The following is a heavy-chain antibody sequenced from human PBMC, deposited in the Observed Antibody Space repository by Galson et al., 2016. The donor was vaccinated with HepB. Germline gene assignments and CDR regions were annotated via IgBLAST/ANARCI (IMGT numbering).Heavy chain of an antibody. V-gene: IGHV4-39*01. D-gene: IGHD1-1*01. Sequence: ETLSLTCTVSGGSINSRSYNWGWIRQPPGKGLEWIGVISSTGTTFDNPSLKTRVSMSLDTSKSQFSLSLNSVTAADTAVYYCARLRLEAYWFDSWGQGTLVTVSP. CDR2: ISSTGTT. J-gene: IGHJ5*01. CDR3: ARLRLEAYWFDS. CDR1: GGSINSRSYN.